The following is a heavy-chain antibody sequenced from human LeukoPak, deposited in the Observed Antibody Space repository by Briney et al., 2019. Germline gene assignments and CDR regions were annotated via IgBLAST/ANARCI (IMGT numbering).Heavy chain of an antibody. D-gene: IGHD3-16*01. CDR2: INWNGGST. CDR3: ARDGGLFSY. J-gene: IGHJ4*02. V-gene: IGHV3-20*04. CDR1: GFTFSSYS. Sequence: GGSLRLSCAASGFTFSSYSMNWVRQAPGKGLEWVSGINWNGGSTGYADSVKGRFTISRDNAKNSLYLQMNSLRAEDAALYYCARDGGLFSYWGQGTLVTVSS.